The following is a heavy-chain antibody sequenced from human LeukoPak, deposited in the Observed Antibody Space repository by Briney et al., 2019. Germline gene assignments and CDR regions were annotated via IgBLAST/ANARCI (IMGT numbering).Heavy chain of an antibody. J-gene: IGHJ4*02. CDR2: IIPILGIA. D-gene: IGHD3-22*01. CDR3: ARVGANYYDSSGYYSY. V-gene: IGHV1-69*04. Sequence: ASVKVSCKASGGTFSSYAISWVRQAPGQGLEWMGRIIPILGIANYAQKFQGRVTITADKSTSTAYMELSSLRSEDTAVYYCARVGANYYDSSGYYSYWGQGTLVTVSS. CDR1: GGTFSSYA.